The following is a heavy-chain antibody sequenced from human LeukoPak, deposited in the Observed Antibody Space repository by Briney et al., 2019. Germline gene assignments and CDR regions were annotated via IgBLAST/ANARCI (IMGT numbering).Heavy chain of an antibody. J-gene: IGHJ3*02. CDR2: IYYSGST. Sequence: PSETLSLTCAVYGGSFSGYYWSWIRQPPGKGLEWIGYIYYSGSTNYNPSLKSRVTISVDTSKNQFSLKLSSVTAADTAVYYCARVGIAALHDAFDIWGQGTMVTVSS. V-gene: IGHV4-59*01. D-gene: IGHD6-6*01. CDR3: ARVGIAALHDAFDI. CDR1: GGSFSGYY.